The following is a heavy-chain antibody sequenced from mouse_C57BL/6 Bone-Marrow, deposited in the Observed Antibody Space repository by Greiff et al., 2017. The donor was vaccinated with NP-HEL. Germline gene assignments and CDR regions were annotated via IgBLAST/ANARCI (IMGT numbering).Heavy chain of an antibody. CDR3: ARSWRDPYFDV. V-gene: IGHV1-64*01. Sequence: QVQLQQSGAELVKPGASVKLSCKASGYTFTSYWMHWVKQRPGQGLEWIGMIHPNSGSTNYNEKFKSKATLTVDKSSSTAYMQLSSLTSEDSAVYYCARSWRDPYFDVWGTGTTVTVSS. CDR1: GYTFTSYW. D-gene: IGHD3-3*01. J-gene: IGHJ1*03. CDR2: IHPNSGST.